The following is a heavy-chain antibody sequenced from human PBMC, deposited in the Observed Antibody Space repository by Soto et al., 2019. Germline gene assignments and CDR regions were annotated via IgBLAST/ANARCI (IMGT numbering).Heavy chain of an antibody. J-gene: IGHJ5*02. D-gene: IGHD3-10*01. CDR3: AHRSWDYQGSWNYEWFDP. CDR1: GFSLSSSGVG. V-gene: IGHV2-5*02. CDR2: IYWDGDK. Sequence: QITLKESGPALVKPTQTLTLTCTFSGFSLSSSGVGVGWIRQPPGAALEWLSVIYWDGDKRYNPSLRSRLSITRDTSKSQVVLTMTSMDPVDTPTYHCAHRSWDYQGSWNYEWFDPCGQGTLVTVST.